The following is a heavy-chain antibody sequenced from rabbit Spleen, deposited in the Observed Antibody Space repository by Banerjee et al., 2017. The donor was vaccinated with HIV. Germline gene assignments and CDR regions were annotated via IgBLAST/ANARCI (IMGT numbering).Heavy chain of an antibody. CDR3: ARDTASSFSSYGMDL. CDR1: GFSFSSYYY. V-gene: IGHV1S40*01. J-gene: IGHJ6*01. D-gene: IGHD8-1*01. Sequence: QSLEESGGDLVKPEGSLTLTCKASGFSFSSYYYMCWVRQAPGKGLEWISCIAGSSSGFTYSATWATGRFTISKTSSTTVTLQMTSLTVADTATYFCARDTASSFSSYGMDLWGPGTLVTVS. CDR2: IAGSSSGFT.